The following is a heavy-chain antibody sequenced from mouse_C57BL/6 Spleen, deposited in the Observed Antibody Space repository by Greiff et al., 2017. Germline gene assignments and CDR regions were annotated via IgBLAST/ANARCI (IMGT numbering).Heavy chain of an antibody. J-gene: IGHJ4*01. D-gene: IGHD2-4*01. CDR2: IWGDGST. CDR1: GFSLTSYG. Sequence: VKLVESGPGLVAPSQRLSITCTVSGFSLTSYGVSWVRQPPGKGLEWLGVIWGDGSTNYHSALISRLSISKDNSKSQVFLKLNSLQTDDTATYYCAKPGLRLDYYAMDYWGQGTSVTVSS. V-gene: IGHV2-3*01. CDR3: AKPGLRLDYYAMDY.